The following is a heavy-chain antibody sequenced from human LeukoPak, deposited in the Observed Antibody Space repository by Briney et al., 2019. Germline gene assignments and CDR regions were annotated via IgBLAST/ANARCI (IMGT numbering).Heavy chain of an antibody. CDR3: AKHSSGWLTDAFDI. CDR1: GFTFSGYA. Sequence: PVGSLRHSCVDSGFTFSGYAISWVRPAPGKGLEWVSAISGSGGSTYYADTVKGRLTISRDNSKNTLYLQMNSLRAEDTAVYYCAKHSSGWLTDAFDIWGQGTMVTVSS. V-gene: IGHV3-23*01. D-gene: IGHD6-19*01. CDR2: ISGSGGST. J-gene: IGHJ3*02.